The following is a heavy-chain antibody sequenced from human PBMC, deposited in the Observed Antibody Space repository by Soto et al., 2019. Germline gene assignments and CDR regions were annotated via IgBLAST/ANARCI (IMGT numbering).Heavy chain of an antibody. CDR1: GYTFTSYG. J-gene: IGHJ4*02. D-gene: IGHD6-19*01. V-gene: IGHV1-18*01. Sequence: QVQLVQSGAEVKKPGASVKVSCKASGYTFTSYGISWVRQAPGQGLEWMGWISAYNGNTNYAQKLQGRVTMTTDTSTSTGYMELRSLRSDDTAVYYCARDSSGWYTRSHYFDYWGQGTLVTVSS. CDR2: ISAYNGNT. CDR3: ARDSSGWYTRSHYFDY.